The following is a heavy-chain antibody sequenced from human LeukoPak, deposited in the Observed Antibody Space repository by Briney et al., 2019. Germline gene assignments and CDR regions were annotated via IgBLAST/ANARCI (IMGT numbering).Heavy chain of an antibody. CDR1: GFTFDDYA. CDR3: TRVGYIDEGIDY. J-gene: IGHJ4*02. CDR2: IKQDGSKK. D-gene: IGHD5-24*01. V-gene: IGHV3-7*04. Sequence: PGGSLRLSCAASGFTFDDYAMHWVRQAPGKGLEWVANIKQDGSKKSYVDSVKGRFTISRDNAKNSLYLQMNSLRAEDTAIYYCTRVGYIDEGIDYWGQGTLVTVSS.